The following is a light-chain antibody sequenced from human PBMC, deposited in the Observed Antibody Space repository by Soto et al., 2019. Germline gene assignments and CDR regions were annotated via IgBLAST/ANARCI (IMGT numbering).Light chain of an antibody. V-gene: IGKV1-39*01. CDR3: QQSYSTPPI. CDR2: AAS. Sequence: DIQMTQSPSSLSASVGDRVTITCRASQSISSYLNWYQQKPGKAPKLLIYAASSLQSGVPSRFRGSESGTDFTPTISSPQPEDFAHYYCQQSYSTPPIFAGGTKVEIK. CDR1: QSISSY. J-gene: IGKJ4*01.